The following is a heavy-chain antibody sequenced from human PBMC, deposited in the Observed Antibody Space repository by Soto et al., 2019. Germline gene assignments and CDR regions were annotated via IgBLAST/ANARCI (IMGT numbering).Heavy chain of an antibody. D-gene: IGHD3-22*01. V-gene: IGHV4-30-2*01. J-gene: IGHJ5*02. CDR3: ARVCYDSSGYCRNSFDP. CDR1: GGSISSGGYS. CDR2: IYHSGST. Sequence: SETLSLTCAVSGGSISSGGYSWSWIRQPPGKGLEWSGYIYHSGSTYYNPSLKSRVTISVDRSKNQFSLKLSSVTAADTAVYYCARVCYDSSGYCRNSFDPWGQGTLVTVSS.